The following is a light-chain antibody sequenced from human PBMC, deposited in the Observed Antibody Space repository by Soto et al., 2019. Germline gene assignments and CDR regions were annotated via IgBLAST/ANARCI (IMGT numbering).Light chain of an antibody. V-gene: IGLV1-44*01. CDR2: RDN. J-gene: IGLJ3*02. CDR3: TAWDGGLNARV. Sequence: QSVLTQPPSASGTPGQRVTISCSGSSSDIGSNTVNWYQQLPGTAPKLLIYRDNHRPSGIPDRFSGSKYGTSASLDISGLQSEDEADYYCTAWDGGLNARVFGGGTKLTVL. CDR1: SSDIGSNT.